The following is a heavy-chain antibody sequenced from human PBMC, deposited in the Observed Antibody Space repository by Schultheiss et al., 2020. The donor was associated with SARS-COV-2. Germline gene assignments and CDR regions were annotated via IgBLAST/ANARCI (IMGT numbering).Heavy chain of an antibody. CDR1: GFTFSSYS. Sequence: GESLKISCAASGFTFSSYSMNWVLQAPGKGLEWVSSISSSSSYIYYADSVKGRFTISRDNAKNSLYLQMNSLRAEDTAVYYCARDLYSGSYGRDYWGQGTLVTVSS. CDR3: ARDLYSGSYGRDY. J-gene: IGHJ4*02. CDR2: ISSSSSYI. V-gene: IGHV3-21*01. D-gene: IGHD1-26*01.